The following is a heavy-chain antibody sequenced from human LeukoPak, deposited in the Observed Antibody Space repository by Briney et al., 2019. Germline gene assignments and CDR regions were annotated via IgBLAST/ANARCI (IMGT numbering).Heavy chain of an antibody. CDR1: GFTFSSYE. CDR2: ISNSADTR. V-gene: IGHV3-48*03. D-gene: IGHD1-26*01. Sequence: GGSLRLSCTAPGFTFSSYEMNWVRQAPGKGLEWVSYISNSADTRYYADSVKGRFTISRDNAKNSLYLQMNSLRVEDTAVYYCVRDKLVGPSRLDHWGQGTLVTVSS. J-gene: IGHJ4*02. CDR3: VRDKLVGPSRLDH.